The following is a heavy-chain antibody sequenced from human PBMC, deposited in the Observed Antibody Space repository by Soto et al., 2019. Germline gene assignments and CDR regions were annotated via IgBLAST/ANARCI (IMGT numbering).Heavy chain of an antibody. J-gene: IGHJ6*02. CDR1: GVSIRSSNYY. CDR3: GAYYYYYGMDV. CDR2: IHYSGRT. V-gene: IGHV4-39*01. Sequence: SETLSLTCTVSGVSIRSSNYYWGWIRQPPGKGLEWIGSIHYSGRTYYNPSLKSRVTIFLDTSKNQFSLTLSSVTAADTAVYYCGAYYYYYGMDVWGQGTTVTVSS.